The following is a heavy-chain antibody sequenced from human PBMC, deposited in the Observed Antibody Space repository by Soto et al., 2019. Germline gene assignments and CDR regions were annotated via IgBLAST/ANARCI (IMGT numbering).Heavy chain of an antibody. D-gene: IGHD6-13*01. Sequence: QVQLQESGPGLVKPSQTLSLTCSVSGGSISSSGYYWSWIRQHPGKGLEWVGYIYYSGATYYNPSLKSRLTISMDTSKNQCSLKLSSVTAADTAVYYCSRSWTTAAGWANWFDPWGQGTLVTVSS. CDR3: SRSWTTAAGWANWFDP. J-gene: IGHJ5*02. V-gene: IGHV4-31*03. CDR1: GGSISSSGYY. CDR2: IYYSGAT.